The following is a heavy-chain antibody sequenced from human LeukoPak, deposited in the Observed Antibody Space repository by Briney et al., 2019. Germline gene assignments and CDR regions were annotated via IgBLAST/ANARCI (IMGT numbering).Heavy chain of an antibody. J-gene: IGHJ4*02. D-gene: IGHD1-26*01. CDR1: GYTFTQYF. Sequence: ASVKVSCKASGYTFTQYFIHWVRQAPGQGLERMGRIRSDSGNTEYAQRFQGRVTMTRDTSITTVYMELHSLTFDDAAVYYCARDLSSTPNWELDYWGQGALVTVSS. CDR2: IRSDSGNT. CDR3: ARDLSSTPNWELDY. V-gene: IGHV1-2*06.